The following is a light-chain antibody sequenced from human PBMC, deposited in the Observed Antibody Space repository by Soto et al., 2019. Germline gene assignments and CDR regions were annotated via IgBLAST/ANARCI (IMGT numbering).Light chain of an antibody. CDR1: QSVTSNY. J-gene: IGKJ1*01. CDR3: QQYGTSPQT. V-gene: IGKV3-20*01. CDR2: DTS. Sequence: ESVLTQSPGTLSLSPGERATLSCRASQSVTSNYLAWYQQKPGRAPGLLIYDTSTRASGVPDRFSGSGSGTEFTLTISRLEPEDFAVYYCQQYGTSPQTFGQGTKVDIK.